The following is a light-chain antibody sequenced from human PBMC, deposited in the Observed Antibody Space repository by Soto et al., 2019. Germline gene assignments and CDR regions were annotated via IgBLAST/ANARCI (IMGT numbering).Light chain of an antibody. Sequence: ERVMTQSPATLSVSPGESATLSCRASHSVSRDVAWYQQKPGQPPRLLIYDASTRATGVPARFSGSGSGTEFTLTISSLQSEDVAVYYCQQYNNWPPLSFGGGTKVEIK. CDR2: DAS. V-gene: IGKV3-15*01. CDR1: HSVSRD. CDR3: QQYNNWPPLS. J-gene: IGKJ4*01.